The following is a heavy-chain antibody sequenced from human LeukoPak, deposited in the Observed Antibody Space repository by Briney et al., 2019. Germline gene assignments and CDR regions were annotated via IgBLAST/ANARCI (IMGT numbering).Heavy chain of an antibody. D-gene: IGHD6-19*01. Sequence: GSLRLSCTASGFTFGDYAMSWFRQAPGKGLEWIGYIYYSGSTNYNPSLKSRVTISVDTSKNQFSLKLSSVTAADTAVYYCAREAVAGPYFDYWGQGTLVTVSS. J-gene: IGHJ4*02. CDR1: GFTFGDYA. V-gene: IGHV4-59*01. CDR3: AREAVAGPYFDY. CDR2: IYYSGST.